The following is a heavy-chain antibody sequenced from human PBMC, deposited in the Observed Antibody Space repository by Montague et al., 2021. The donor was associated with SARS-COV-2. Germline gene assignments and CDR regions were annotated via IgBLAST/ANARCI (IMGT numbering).Heavy chain of an antibody. D-gene: IGHD3-10*01. CDR3: ASRGAGWFGSSPERFDY. V-gene: IGHV4-4*02. CDR1: GGSISSSNW. Sequence: SETLSLTCAVSGGSISSSNWWSWVRQPPGEGLEWFGEIYPSGSTNSNPSLQSRVTISVDKSKNQFSLKLISVTAADTAACYCASRGAGWFGSSPERFDYWGQGTLVTVSS. J-gene: IGHJ4*02. CDR2: IYPSGST.